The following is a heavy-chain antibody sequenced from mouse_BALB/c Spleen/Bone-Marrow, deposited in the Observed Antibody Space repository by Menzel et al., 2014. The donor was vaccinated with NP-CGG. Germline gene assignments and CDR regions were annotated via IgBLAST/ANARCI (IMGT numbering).Heavy chain of an antibody. V-gene: IGHV1S81*02. CDR3: SRGGNFDVMDY. D-gene: IGHD2-1*01. CDR2: INPSNGAN. CDR1: GYTFTSYY. J-gene: IGHJ4*01. Sequence: VQLQQSGAELVKPGASVKLSCKASGYTFTSYYTFWVKQRPGQGLEWIGGINPSNGANNFNEKFKSKATLTVDKSSSTAYMQLSSLTSEDSAVYYCSRGGNFDVMDYWGQGTSVAVSS.